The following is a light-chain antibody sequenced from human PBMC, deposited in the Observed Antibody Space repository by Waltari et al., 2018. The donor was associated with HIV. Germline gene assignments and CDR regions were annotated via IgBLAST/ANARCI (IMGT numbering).Light chain of an antibody. V-gene: IGLV1-47*01. J-gene: IGLJ3*02. Sequence: QPVLTQLPSVSGTPGQTVTISCSGSDSNIGTSSVYWYQVLPGTTPRLLIFSNHDRPSGFPGRFSGSKSGASASLTIFGLRSEDEADYYCSTWDKTQSAQVFGGGTKLTVL. CDR2: SNH. CDR1: DSNIGTSS. CDR3: STWDKTQSAQV.